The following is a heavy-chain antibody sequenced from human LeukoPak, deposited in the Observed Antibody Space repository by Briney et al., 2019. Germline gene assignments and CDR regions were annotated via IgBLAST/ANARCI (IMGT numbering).Heavy chain of an antibody. Sequence: PGGSLRLSCAASGFSFSTHWMSWFRQAPGKRLEWVALIKQDGSDKHYVDSVKGRFTISRDNAKNSLYLQMNSLRADDTAVYYCAGDEGWTFDIWGQGTKVTVSS. J-gene: IGHJ3*02. CDR1: GFSFSTHW. D-gene: IGHD5-24*01. CDR3: AGDEGWTFDI. V-gene: IGHV3-7*01. CDR2: IKQDGSDK.